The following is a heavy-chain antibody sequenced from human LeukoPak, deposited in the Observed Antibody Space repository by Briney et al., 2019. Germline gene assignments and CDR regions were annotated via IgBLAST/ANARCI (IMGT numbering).Heavy chain of an antibody. D-gene: IGHD5-24*01. CDR3: ARVFVTEMATIGWLYPTYYYMDV. J-gene: IGHJ6*03. Sequence: SETLSLTCTVSGGSISSSSYYWGWIRQPPGKGLEWFGGIYYRESTYYNPSLKTRVTISVDTSKNQFSLKLSSVTAADTDVYDCARVFVTEMATIGWLYPTYYYMDVWGKGTTVTVSS. V-gene: IGHV4-39*07. CDR1: GGSISSSSYY. CDR2: IYYREST.